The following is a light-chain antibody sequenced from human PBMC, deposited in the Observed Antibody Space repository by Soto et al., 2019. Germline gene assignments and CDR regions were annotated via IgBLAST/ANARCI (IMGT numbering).Light chain of an antibody. CDR2: GAT. V-gene: IGKV3-20*01. Sequence: VLTQSPDALSLSPGETVTLSCRASHDVASVYLTWYQQKLGQAPRLLIHGATNRATGIPDRFSGSGSGTDFSLTISRLEPDDSAVYYCHQYDTWTFGQGTKVDIK. CDR1: HDVASVY. J-gene: IGKJ1*01. CDR3: HQYDTWT.